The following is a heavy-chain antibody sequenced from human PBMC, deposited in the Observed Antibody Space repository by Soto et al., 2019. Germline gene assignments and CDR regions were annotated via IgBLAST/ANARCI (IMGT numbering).Heavy chain of an antibody. J-gene: IGHJ6*02. CDR3: ARSKKAPYSSRWKLYYYYYGMDV. CDR1: GFTFSSYA. D-gene: IGHD6-19*01. CDR2: ISYDGSNK. V-gene: IGHV3-30-3*01. Sequence: GGSLRLSCAASGFTFSSYAMHWVRQAPGKGLEWVAVISYDGSNKYYADSVKGRFTISRDNSKNTLYLQMNSLRAEDTAVYYCARSKKAPYSSRWKLYYYYYGMDVWGQGTTVTVSS.